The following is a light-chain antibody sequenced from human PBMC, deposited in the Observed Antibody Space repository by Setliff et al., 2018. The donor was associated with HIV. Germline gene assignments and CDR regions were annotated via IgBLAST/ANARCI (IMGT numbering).Light chain of an antibody. V-gene: IGLV2-23*01. CDR3: CSYAGSYV. Sequence: QSALTQPASVSGSLGQSITISCTGTNSDIGSYNLISWFQQHPGKVPKLMIYEASKRPSGIPNRFSGSKSGNTASLTISGLQAEDEADYFCCSYAGSYVFGTGTKV. CDR2: EAS. J-gene: IGLJ1*01. CDR1: NSDIGSYNL.